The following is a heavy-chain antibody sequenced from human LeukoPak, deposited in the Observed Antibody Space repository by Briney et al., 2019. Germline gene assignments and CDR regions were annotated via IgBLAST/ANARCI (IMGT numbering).Heavy chain of an antibody. V-gene: IGHV4-34*01. J-gene: IGHJ6*03. CDR1: GGSFSGYY. Sequence: SETLSLTCAVYGGSFSGYYWSWIRQPPGKGLEWIGEINHSGSTNYNPSLKSRVTISVDTSKNQFSLKLSSVTAADTAVYYCARGRPNYTYYYYYMDVWGKGTTVTVSS. CDR2: INHSGST. CDR3: ARGRPNYTYYYYYMDV. D-gene: IGHD2-2*02.